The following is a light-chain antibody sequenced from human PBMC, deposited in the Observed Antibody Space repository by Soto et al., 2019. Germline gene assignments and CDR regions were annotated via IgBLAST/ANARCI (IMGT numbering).Light chain of an antibody. J-gene: IGKJ3*01. CDR2: DAS. CDR3: QQYGSSGFT. Sequence: DMVLTQSPAALSLSPGERASLSGRASLSVFSYLAWYQQKPGLAPRLLIYDASSRATGIPDRFSGSGSGTDFTLTISRLEPEDFAVYYCQQYGSSGFTFGPGTKVDI. V-gene: IGKV3D-20*01. CDR1: LSVFSY.